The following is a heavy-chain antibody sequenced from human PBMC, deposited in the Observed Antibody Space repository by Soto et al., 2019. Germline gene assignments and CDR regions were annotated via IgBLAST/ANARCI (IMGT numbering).Heavy chain of an antibody. Sequence: QVQLVQSGAEVKKPGASVKVSCKASGYTFTGYYMHWVRQAPGQGLEWMGWINPNSGGTNYAQKFQGRVTMTRDTAISTAYMELSRVRSDDTAVYYCARDSGYCSSTSCYGIYGMDVWGQGTTVTVSS. CDR3: ARDSGYCSSTSCYGIYGMDV. J-gene: IGHJ6*02. CDR1: GYTFTGYY. CDR2: INPNSGGT. V-gene: IGHV1-2*02. D-gene: IGHD2-2*01.